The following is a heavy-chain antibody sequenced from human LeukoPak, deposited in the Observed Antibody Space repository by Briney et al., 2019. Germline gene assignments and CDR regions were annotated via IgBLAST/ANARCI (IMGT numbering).Heavy chain of an antibody. D-gene: IGHD3-22*01. Sequence: PSQTLSLTCTVSGGSISSGGYYWSWVRQPPGKGLEWIGYIYYSGSTNYNPSLKSRVTISVDTSKNQFSLKLSSVTAADTAVYYCARDLRRGLYYDSSGYFPSYWYFDLWGRGTLVTVSS. J-gene: IGHJ2*01. CDR3: ARDLRRGLYYDSSGYFPSYWYFDL. CDR1: GGSISSGGYY. CDR2: IYYSGST. V-gene: IGHV4-61*08.